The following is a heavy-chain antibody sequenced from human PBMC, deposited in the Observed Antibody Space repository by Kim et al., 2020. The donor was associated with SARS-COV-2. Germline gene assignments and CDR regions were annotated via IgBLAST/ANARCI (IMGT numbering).Heavy chain of an antibody. CDR3: ARDSGGVVGARSAFDI. Sequence: GGSLRLSCAASGFTFSSYAMHWVRQAPGKGLEWVAVISYDGSNKYYADSVKGRFTISRDNSKNTLYLQMNSLRAEDTAVYYCARDSGGVVGARSAFDIWGQATMVTVSS. CDR1: GFTFSSYA. V-gene: IGHV3-30-3*01. D-gene: IGHD1-26*01. CDR2: ISYDGSNK. J-gene: IGHJ3*02.